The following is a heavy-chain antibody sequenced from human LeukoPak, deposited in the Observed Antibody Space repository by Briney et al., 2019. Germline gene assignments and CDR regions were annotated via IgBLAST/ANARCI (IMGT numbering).Heavy chain of an antibody. Sequence: GGSLRLSCAASGFTFSSYSMNWVRQAPGKGLEWVSSISSSSSYIYYAGSVKGRFTISRDNAKNSLYLQMNSLRAEDTAVYYCARDGKYDFWSGYYTHWGQGTLVTVSS. CDR1: GFTFSSYS. D-gene: IGHD3-3*01. V-gene: IGHV3-21*01. J-gene: IGHJ4*02. CDR3: ARDGKYDFWSGYYTH. CDR2: ISSSSSYI.